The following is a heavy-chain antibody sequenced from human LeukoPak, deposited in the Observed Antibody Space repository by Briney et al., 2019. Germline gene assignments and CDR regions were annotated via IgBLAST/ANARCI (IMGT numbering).Heavy chain of an antibody. Sequence: GGSLRLSCAASGFIFNNYVMSWVRQAPGKGLEWVSSISGSGGSTYYADSVKGRFTISRDNSKNTLYLQMNSLRAEDTAVYYCAKDHYYNNSGYYYVGPFGYWGQGTLVTVSS. CDR2: ISGSGGST. CDR3: AKDHYYNNSGYYYVGPFGY. CDR1: GFIFNNYV. V-gene: IGHV3-23*01. J-gene: IGHJ4*02. D-gene: IGHD3-22*01.